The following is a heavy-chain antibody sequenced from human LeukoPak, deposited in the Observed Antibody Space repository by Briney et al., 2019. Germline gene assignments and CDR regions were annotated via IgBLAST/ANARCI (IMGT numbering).Heavy chain of an antibody. D-gene: IGHD1-26*01. V-gene: IGHV1-2*02. CDR1: VYTFARYY. Sequence: ASVTVSCKASVYTFARYYMHWVRQAPGQGLEGMGWINPNSGGTNYAQKFQGRVTMTSDTSISTAYMDLSRLRSDDTAVYYCAGSGSSWAFDIWGQGTMVTVSS. CDR2: INPNSGGT. J-gene: IGHJ3*02. CDR3: AGSGSSWAFDI.